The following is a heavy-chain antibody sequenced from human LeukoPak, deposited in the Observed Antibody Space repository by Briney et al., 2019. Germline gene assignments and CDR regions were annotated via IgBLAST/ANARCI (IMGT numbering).Heavy chain of an antibody. CDR2: IIPIFGAA. D-gene: IGHD3-16*01. Sequence: ASVKVSCKASGNSISNYAVSWVRQAPGQGFEWMGGIIPIFGAADYAQKFQGRVTITADQSTSTTYMALSSLKSEDTATYYCTTRACHAGGCSSSFYYYYGLHFWGQGTTVSVSS. CDR3: TTRACHAGGCSSSFYYYYGLHF. CDR1: GNSISNYA. J-gene: IGHJ6*02. V-gene: IGHV1-69*13.